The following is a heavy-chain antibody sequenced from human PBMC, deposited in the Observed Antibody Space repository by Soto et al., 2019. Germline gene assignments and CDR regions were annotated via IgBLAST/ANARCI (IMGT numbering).Heavy chain of an antibody. CDR3: ARGGELLWVDY. D-gene: IGHD1-26*01. CDR1: GYTFTSYA. CDR2: INAGNGNT. Sequence: QVQLVQSGAEVKKPGASVKVSCKASGYTFTSYAMHWVRQAPGQRLEWMGWINAGNGNTKYSQQFHGRVTITRDTSASTAYRELSRLRSEATAVYYCARGGELLWVDYWGQGTLVTVSS. J-gene: IGHJ4*02. V-gene: IGHV1-3*01.